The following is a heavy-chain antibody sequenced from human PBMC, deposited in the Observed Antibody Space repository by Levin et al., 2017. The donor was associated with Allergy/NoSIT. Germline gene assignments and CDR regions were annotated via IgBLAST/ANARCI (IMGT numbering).Heavy chain of an antibody. J-gene: IGHJ6*02. CDR1: GFTFSSYW. CDR3: WSGYRKYYDYGMDV. CDR2: IKQDGSEK. D-gene: IGHD5-18*01. Sequence: LSLTCAASGFTFSSYWMSWVRQAPGKGLEWVANIKQDGSEKYYVDSVKGRFTISRDNAKNSLYLQMNSLRAEDTAVYYCWSGYRKYYDYGMDVWGQGTTVTVSS. V-gene: IGHV3-7*01.